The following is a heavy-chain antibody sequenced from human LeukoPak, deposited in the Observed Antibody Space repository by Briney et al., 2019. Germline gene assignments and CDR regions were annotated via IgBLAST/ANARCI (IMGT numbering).Heavy chain of an antibody. Sequence: ASVKVSCKASGYTFTSYGISWVRQAPGQGLEWMGWIGAYKGNTNYAQKLQGRVTMTTDTSTSTAYMELRSLRSDDTAVYYCARQGRNYDFWSGYPDTNWFDPWGQGTLVTVSS. V-gene: IGHV1-18*01. CDR1: GYTFTSYG. CDR2: IGAYKGNT. D-gene: IGHD3-3*01. J-gene: IGHJ5*02. CDR3: ARQGRNYDFWSGYPDTNWFDP.